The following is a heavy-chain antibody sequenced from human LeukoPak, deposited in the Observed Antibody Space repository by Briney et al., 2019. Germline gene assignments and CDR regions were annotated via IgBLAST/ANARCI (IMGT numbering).Heavy chain of an antibody. V-gene: IGHV1-2*02. Sequence: ASVKVSCKASGYTFTGYYMHWVRQAPGQGLEWMGWINPNSGGTNYAQKFQGRVTMTRDTSISTAYMELSRLRSDDTAVYYCARGKTDPKRITMVRGVFDYWGQGTLVTVSS. CDR1: GYTFTGYY. CDR2: INPNSGGT. CDR3: ARGKTDPKRITMVRGVFDY. D-gene: IGHD3-10*01. J-gene: IGHJ4*02.